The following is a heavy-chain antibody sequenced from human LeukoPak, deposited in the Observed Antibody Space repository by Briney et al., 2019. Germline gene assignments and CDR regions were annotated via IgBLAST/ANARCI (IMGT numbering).Heavy chain of an antibody. J-gene: IGHJ6*03. V-gene: IGHV3-48*03. Sequence: GGSLRLSCAASGFTFSSYEMHWVRQAPGKGLEWVSYISSSGSTIYYADSVKGRFTISRDNSKNTLYLQMNSLRAEDTAVYYCAKRAYYGSGNPGYYYYYYMDVWGKGTTVTVSS. CDR2: ISSSGSTI. CDR3: AKRAYYGSGNPGYYYYYYMDV. D-gene: IGHD3-10*01. CDR1: GFTFSSYE.